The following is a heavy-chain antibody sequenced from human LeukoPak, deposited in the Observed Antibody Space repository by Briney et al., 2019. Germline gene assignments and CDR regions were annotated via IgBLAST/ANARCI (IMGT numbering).Heavy chain of an antibody. CDR1: GYTFKSYG. D-gene: IGHD3-10*01. V-gene: IGHV1-18*01. J-gene: IGHJ4*02. Sequence: ASVKVSCKASGYTFKSYGISWVRQAPGQGLEWMGWINIYNGNTNYAQKFQGRLTLTTDTSTSTAYMELMSLRSDDTAVYFCARDRTYYYASGSSFWGQGTLVAVSS. CDR2: INIYNGNT. CDR3: ARDRTYYYASGSSF.